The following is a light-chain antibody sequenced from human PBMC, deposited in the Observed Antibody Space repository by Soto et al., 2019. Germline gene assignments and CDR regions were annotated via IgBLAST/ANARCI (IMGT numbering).Light chain of an antibody. Sequence: DIQMTQSPSSLSASVGDRVTITCRASQSIATYLNWYQQKPGKAPNLLIYAASSLQSEVPSRFSGSGSGTDFTLTFTSLQPEDFATYYCQQTYTTPRTFGQGTKVDIK. CDR1: QSIATY. CDR3: QQTYTTPRT. V-gene: IGKV1-39*01. J-gene: IGKJ1*01. CDR2: AAS.